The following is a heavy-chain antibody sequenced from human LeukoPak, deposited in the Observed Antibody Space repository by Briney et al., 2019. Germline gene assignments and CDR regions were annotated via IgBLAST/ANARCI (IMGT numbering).Heavy chain of an antibody. D-gene: IGHD3-10*01. Sequence: PGGSLRLSCAVSGFTFSSYAMHWVRQAPGKGLEWVAVISYDGSNKYYADSVKGRFTISRDNSKNTLYLQMNSLRAEDTAVYYCARALTMVGRNDYWGQGTLVTVSS. J-gene: IGHJ4*02. V-gene: IGHV3-30*04. CDR3: ARALTMVGRNDY. CDR1: GFTFSSYA. CDR2: ISYDGSNK.